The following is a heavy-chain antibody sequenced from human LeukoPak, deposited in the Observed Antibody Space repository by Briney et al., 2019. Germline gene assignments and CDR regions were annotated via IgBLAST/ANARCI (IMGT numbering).Heavy chain of an antibody. CDR3: AXXPLAYXXXGSXYSDAFDI. Sequence: GGSLRLSCAASGFTFSSYWMHWVRQAPGKGLVWVSRINSDGSSTSYADSVKGRFTISRDNAKNTLYLQMNSLRAEDTAVYXXAXXPLAYXXXGSXYSDAFDIWGQGTMVTVSS. V-gene: IGHV3-74*01. CDR1: GFTFSSYW. D-gene: IGHD2-15*01. CDR2: INSDGSST. J-gene: IGHJ3*02.